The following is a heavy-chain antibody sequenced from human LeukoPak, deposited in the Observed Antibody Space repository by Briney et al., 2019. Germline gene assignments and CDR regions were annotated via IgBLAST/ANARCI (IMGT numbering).Heavy chain of an antibody. CDR3: AKGYSYGTGYNWFDP. CDR1: GGALSRGGFY. J-gene: IGHJ5*02. V-gene: IGHV4-31*03. Sequence: PSGTLSLTCTFSGGALSRGGFYWSWVPPPPREGPEWGGDIYFSGSTYYNPSLKSRVTISVDTSNNQFSLKLSSMTGADTAVYYCAKGYSYGTGYNWFDPWGQGTLVTVSS. CDR2: IYFSGST. D-gene: IGHD5-18*01.